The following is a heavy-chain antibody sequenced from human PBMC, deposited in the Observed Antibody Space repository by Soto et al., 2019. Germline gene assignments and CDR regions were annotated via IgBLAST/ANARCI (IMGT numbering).Heavy chain of an antibody. CDR1: GFSLSTSGVG. Sequence: QITLKESGPTLVKPTQTLTLTCTFSGFSLSTSGVGVGWIRQPPGKALEWLALIYWDDDKRYSPSLKSSLTITKDTSKNQVVLTMTNMDPVDTATYYCAHRSSMRHYFDYWGQGTLVTVSS. CDR2: IYWDDDK. D-gene: IGHD6-6*01. V-gene: IGHV2-5*02. J-gene: IGHJ4*02. CDR3: AHRSSMRHYFDY.